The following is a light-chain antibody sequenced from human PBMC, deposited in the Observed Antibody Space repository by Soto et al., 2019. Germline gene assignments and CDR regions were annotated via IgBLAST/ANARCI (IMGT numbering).Light chain of an antibody. V-gene: IGKV1-5*01. CDR1: QSISSW. CDR2: DAS. J-gene: IGKJ4*01. Sequence: DIQMTQSPSTLSASVGDRVTITCRASQSISSWLAWYQQKPGKAPKLLIYDASSLESGVPSRFSGSGSGTEFTLTISSLQPDDCATYYCQQYNSIQGLTFGGGTKVDIK. CDR3: QQYNSIQGLT.